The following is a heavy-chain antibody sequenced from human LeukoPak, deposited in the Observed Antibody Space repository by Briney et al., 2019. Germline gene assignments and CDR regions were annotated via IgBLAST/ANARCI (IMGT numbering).Heavy chain of an antibody. CDR1: GYTFTSYY. CDR2: INPSGGST. Sequence: ASVKVSCKASGYTFTSYYMHWVRQAPGQGLEWMGIINPSGGSTSYAQKFQGRVTMTRDMSTSTVYMELSSLRSEDTAVYYCAELGITMIGGVWGKGTTVTISS. CDR3: AELGITMIGGV. D-gene: IGHD3-10*02. V-gene: IGHV1-46*01. J-gene: IGHJ6*04.